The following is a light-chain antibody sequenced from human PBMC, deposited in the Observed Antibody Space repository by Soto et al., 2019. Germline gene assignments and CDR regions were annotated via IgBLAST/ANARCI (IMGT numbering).Light chain of an antibody. J-gene: IGLJ3*02. CDR3: SSYTTTIRV. V-gene: IGLV2-14*01. CDR2: DVS. Sequence: QSALTQPASVSGSPGQSITISCTGTSSDVGGYNYVSWYQQHPGKAPKLMIYDVSNRPSGVSIRFSGSKSGNTASLTISGLQAEDEADYYCSSYTTTIRVFGGGTKVT. CDR1: SSDVGGYNY.